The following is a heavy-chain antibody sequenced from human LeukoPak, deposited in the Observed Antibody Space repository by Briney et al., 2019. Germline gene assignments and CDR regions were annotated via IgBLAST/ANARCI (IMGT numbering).Heavy chain of an antibody. CDR3: ASFSSSWRGSWFDP. CDR1: GGSFSGYY. Sequence: ASETLSLTCAVYGGSFSGYYWSWIRQPPGKGLGWIGEINHSGSTNYNPSLKRRVTISVDKSKNQFSLKLSSVTAADTAVYYCASFSSSWRGSWFDPWGQGTLVTVSS. V-gene: IGHV4-34*01. J-gene: IGHJ5*02. D-gene: IGHD6-13*01. CDR2: INHSGST.